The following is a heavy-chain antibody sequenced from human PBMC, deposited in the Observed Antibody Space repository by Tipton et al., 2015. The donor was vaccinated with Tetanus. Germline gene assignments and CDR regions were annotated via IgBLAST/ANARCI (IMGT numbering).Heavy chain of an antibody. CDR1: GGSISSYY. CDR3: EGINGSGYIL. V-gene: IGHV4-59*01. D-gene: IGHD5-12*01. Sequence: TLSLTCTVSGGSISSYYWSWIRQPPGKGLEWIAYLSYSGNTNYNPSLKSRVTISIDTSKNQFSLKLTSVTAADSAVYYCEGINGSGYILWGQGTLVTVSA. CDR2: LSYSGNT. J-gene: IGHJ3*01.